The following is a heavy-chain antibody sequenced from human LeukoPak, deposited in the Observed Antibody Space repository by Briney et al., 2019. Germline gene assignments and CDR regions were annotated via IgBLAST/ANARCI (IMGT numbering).Heavy chain of an antibody. CDR1: GGSTSGYY. Sequence: PSETLSLTCTVSGGSTSGYYWNWIRQPAGKGLEWIGRMYSSGSTSYNPSLTSRVTMSVDTSENQFSLNLNSVTAADTAFYYCARGRAYYDSGGFFNYWGQGILVTVSS. CDR2: MYSSGST. V-gene: IGHV4-4*07. D-gene: IGHD3-22*01. CDR3: ARGRAYYDSGGFFNY. J-gene: IGHJ4*02.